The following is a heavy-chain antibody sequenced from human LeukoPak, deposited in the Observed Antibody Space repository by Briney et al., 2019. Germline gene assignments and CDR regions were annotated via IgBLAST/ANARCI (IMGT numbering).Heavy chain of an antibody. V-gene: IGHV1-46*01. CDR1: GYTFTSYY. D-gene: IGHD3-10*01. Sequence: ASVKVSCKASGYTFTSYYMHWVRQAPGQGLEWMGIINPSGGSTSYAKKFQGRVTMTRDMSTSTVYMELSSLRSEDTAVYYCARGRGLATYYYYYMDVWGKGTTVTVSS. CDR3: ARGRGLATYYYYYMDV. CDR2: INPSGGST. J-gene: IGHJ6*03.